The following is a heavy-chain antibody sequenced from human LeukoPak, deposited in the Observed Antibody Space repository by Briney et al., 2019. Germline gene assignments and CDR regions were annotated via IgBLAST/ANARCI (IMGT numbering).Heavy chain of an antibody. CDR3: ARSFGNGVRDYDYYYYGMDV. D-gene: IGHD4-17*01. CDR2: IIPIFGTA. J-gene: IGHJ6*02. V-gene: IGHV1-69*13. Sequence: SVKVSRKASGGTFSSYAISWVRQAPGQGLEWMGGIIPIFGTANYAQKFQGRVTITADESTSTAYMELSSLRSEDTAVYYCARSFGNGVRDYDYYYYGMDVWGQGTTVTVSS. CDR1: GGTFSSYA.